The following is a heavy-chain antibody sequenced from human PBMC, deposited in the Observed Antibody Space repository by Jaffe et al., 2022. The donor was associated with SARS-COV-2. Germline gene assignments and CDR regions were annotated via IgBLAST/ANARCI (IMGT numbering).Heavy chain of an antibody. CDR1: EGTITSHT. Sequence: QVQLVQSGAEVKRPGSSVKVSCTASEGTITSHTIHWVRRAPGQGLEWMGSVIPINGVVKYAPKFQGSVTLTADTSTNSAYMELSSLRSEDTAVYFCARDGLPELMMADAFDIWGQGTVVTVSS. D-gene: IGHD2-21*01. J-gene: IGHJ3*02. CDR2: VIPINGVV. V-gene: IGHV1-69*08. CDR3: ARDGLPELMMADAFDI.